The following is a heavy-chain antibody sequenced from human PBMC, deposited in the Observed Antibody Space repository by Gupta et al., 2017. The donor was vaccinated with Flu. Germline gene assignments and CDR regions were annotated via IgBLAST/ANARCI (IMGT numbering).Heavy chain of an antibody. CDR3: ATSTYSGYDPPDY. CDR2: IQSEYDGGAA. CDR1: GFTFSNAW. D-gene: IGHD5-12*01. V-gene: IGHV3-15*01. Sequence: EVQLVESGGGLVKPGGSLRLSCAASGFTFSNAWMSWVRQTPGKGLEWIGRIQSEYDGGAADYAAPVKGRFTISRDDSKNTQYLQMNSLRTEDTAVYYCATSTYSGYDPPDYWGQGTLVTVSS. J-gene: IGHJ4*02.